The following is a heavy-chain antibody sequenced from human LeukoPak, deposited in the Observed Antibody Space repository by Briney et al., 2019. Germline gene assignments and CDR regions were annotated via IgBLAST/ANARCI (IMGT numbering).Heavy chain of an antibody. Sequence: ASVKVSCKASGYTFTSHGISWVRQAPGQGLEWMGWISAYNGDTNYAQRFQGRVTMTTDTSTSTAYMELRSLRSDDTAVYYCARTPRYCSSTSCQEYFQHWGQGTLVTVSS. V-gene: IGHV1-18*01. CDR1: GYTFTSHG. D-gene: IGHD2-2*01. CDR3: ARTPRYCSSTSCQEYFQH. CDR2: ISAYNGDT. J-gene: IGHJ1*01.